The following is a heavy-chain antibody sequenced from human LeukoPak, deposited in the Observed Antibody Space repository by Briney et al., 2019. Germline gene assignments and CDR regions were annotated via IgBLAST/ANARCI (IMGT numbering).Heavy chain of an antibody. Sequence: SETLSLTCAVYGGSFSGYYWSWIRQPPGKGLEWIGEMNHSGSTNYNPSLKSRVTISVDTYKNQFSLKLSSVTAADTAVYYCARGGPRGLAYWGQGALVTVSS. CDR1: GGSFSGYY. CDR2: MNHSGST. CDR3: ARGGPRGLAY. D-gene: IGHD3/OR15-3a*01. J-gene: IGHJ4*02. V-gene: IGHV4-34*01.